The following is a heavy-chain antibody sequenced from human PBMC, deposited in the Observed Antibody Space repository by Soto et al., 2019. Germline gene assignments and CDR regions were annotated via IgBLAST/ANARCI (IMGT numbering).Heavy chain of an antibody. V-gene: IGHV3-30*18. D-gene: IGHD2-2*01. Sequence: GGSLRLSCAASGFTFSSYGMHWVRQAPGKGLEWVAVMSSDGTNKYYADSVKGRFTISRDNSKNTLYLQMNSLRAEDTAVYYCAKEVVVVPAAIKSSYGMDVWGQGTTVTVSS. J-gene: IGHJ6*02. CDR3: AKEVVVVPAAIKSSYGMDV. CDR2: MSSDGTNK. CDR1: GFTFSSYG.